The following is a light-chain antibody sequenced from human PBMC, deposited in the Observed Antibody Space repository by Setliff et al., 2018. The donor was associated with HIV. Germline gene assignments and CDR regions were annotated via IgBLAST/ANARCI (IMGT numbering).Light chain of an antibody. CDR2: EVR. CDR3: SSYAITNTLP. J-gene: IGLJ1*01. CDR1: SRDVGGYNY. V-gene: IGLV2-14*01. Sequence: QSALTQPASVSGSPGQSITISCTGTSRDVGGYNYVSWHQQHPGKAPKPIIYEVRNRPSGVSSRFSGSKSGNTASLTISGLQTEDEADYYCSSYAITNTLPFGTGTKVTVL.